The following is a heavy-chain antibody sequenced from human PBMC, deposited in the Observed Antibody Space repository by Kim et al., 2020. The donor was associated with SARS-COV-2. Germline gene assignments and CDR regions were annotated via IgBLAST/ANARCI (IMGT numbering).Heavy chain of an antibody. D-gene: IGHD2-21*02. V-gene: IGHV4-34*01. CDR3: ARLLAYCGGDCYSPVYCYGMDV. CDR2: INHSGST. CDR1: GGSFSGYY. J-gene: IGHJ6*02. Sequence: SETLSLTCAVYGGSFSGYYWSWIRQPPGKGLEWIGEINHSGSTNYNPSLKSRVTISVDTSKNQFSLKLSSVTAADTAVYYCARLLAYCGGDCYSPVYCYGMDVWGQGTTVTVSS.